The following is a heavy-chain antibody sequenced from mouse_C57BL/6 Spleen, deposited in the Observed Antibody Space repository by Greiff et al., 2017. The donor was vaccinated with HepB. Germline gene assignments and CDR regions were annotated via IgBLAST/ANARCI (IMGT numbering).Heavy chain of an antibody. V-gene: IGHV14-4*01. CDR1: GFTIKDDY. Sequence: VQLKESGAELVRPGASVKLSCTASGFTIKDDYMHWVKQRPEQGLEWIGWIDPENGDTEYAWKSQGTATITADTASNTAYLQISSLTSEDSAGYYGTTRELPDYWGQGTTLTVSS. J-gene: IGHJ2*01. CDR3: TTRELPDY. CDR2: IDPENGDT. D-gene: IGHD1-1*01.